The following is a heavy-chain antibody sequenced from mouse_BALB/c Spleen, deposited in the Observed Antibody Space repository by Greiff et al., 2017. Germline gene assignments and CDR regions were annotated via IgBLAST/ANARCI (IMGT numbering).Heavy chain of an antibody. J-gene: IGHJ4*01. CDR1: GYSITSDYA. V-gene: IGHV3-2*02. Sequence: EVQLQESGPGLVKPSQSLSLTCTVTGYSITSDYAWNWIRQFPGNKLEWMSYISYSGSTSYNPSLKSRISITRDTSKNQFFLQLNSVTTEDTATYYCARRFYYGNLSAMDYWGQGTSVTVSS. CDR2: ISYSGST. CDR3: ARRFYYGNLSAMDY. D-gene: IGHD2-1*01.